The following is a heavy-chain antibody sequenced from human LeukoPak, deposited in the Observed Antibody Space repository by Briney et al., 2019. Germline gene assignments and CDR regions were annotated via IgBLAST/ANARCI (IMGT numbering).Heavy chain of an antibody. Sequence: GGSLRLSCAASGFTVSSNYMSWVRQAPGKGLEWVSVIYSGGSTYYADSVKGRFTISRDNSKNTLYLQMNSLRAEDTAVYYCARVPRSGSYSLDYWGQGTLVTVSS. D-gene: IGHD3-10*01. CDR3: ARVPRSGSYSLDY. CDR2: IYSGGST. CDR1: GFTVSSNY. V-gene: IGHV3-66*01. J-gene: IGHJ4*02.